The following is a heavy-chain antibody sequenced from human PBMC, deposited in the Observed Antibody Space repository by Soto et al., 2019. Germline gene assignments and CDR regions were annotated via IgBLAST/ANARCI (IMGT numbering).Heavy chain of an antibody. V-gene: IGHV6-1*01. D-gene: IGHD6-13*01. CDR3: ARDLRKRSSWPTKPYYYYGMDV. CDR2: TYYRSKWYN. Sequence: PSKTLSLTCAISGDSVSSNSAAWNWIRQSPSRGLEWLGRTYYRSKWYNDYAVSVKSRITINPDTSKNQFSLQLNSVTPEDTAVYYCARDLRKRSSWPTKPYYYYGMDVWGQGTTVTVSS. J-gene: IGHJ6*02. CDR1: GDSVSSNSAA.